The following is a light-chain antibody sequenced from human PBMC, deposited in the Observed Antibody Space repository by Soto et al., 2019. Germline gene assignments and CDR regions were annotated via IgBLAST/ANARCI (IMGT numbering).Light chain of an antibody. V-gene: IGKV3-20*01. CDR1: QSVSSKY. CDR3: QQYGSSLFT. CDR2: GTS. J-gene: IGKJ3*01. Sequence: DIVLTQSPGTLSLSPGERATLSCRASQSVSSKYLAWYQQKPGQPPRVLIYGTSIRDTGIPERLSGGGSGTDFTLTITRLESEDFAVYYCQQYGSSLFTFGPGTKVDFK.